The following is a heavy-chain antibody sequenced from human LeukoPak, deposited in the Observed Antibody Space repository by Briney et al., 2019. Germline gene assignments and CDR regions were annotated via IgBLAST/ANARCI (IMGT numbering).Heavy chain of an antibody. Sequence: SETLSLTCTVAGGSISSSNDYWGWVRQPPGKGLEWIATIYYIGSTQYNPSLKSRVTISVDTSKNQFSLKLSSVTAADTAVYYCASPSVDLLSLDYWGQGTLVTVSS. CDR3: ASPSVDLLSLDY. CDR2: IYYIGST. D-gene: IGHD1-26*01. V-gene: IGHV4-39*07. CDR1: GGSISSSNDY. J-gene: IGHJ4*02.